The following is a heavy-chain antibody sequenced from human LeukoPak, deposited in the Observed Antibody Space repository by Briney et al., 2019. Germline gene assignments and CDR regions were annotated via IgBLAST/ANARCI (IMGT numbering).Heavy chain of an antibody. CDR2: IYYSWST. D-gene: IGHD2-21*02. CDR1: GGSISSYY. J-gene: IGHJ3*02. Sequence: SETLSLTCSVSGGSISSYYWSWIRQPPGKGLEWMGYIYYSWSTNYNPSLKSRVTISVDTSKNQFSLKLSSVTAADTAVYYCARTTYCGGDCYSGDAFDIWGQGTMVTVSS. CDR3: ARTTYCGGDCYSGDAFDI. V-gene: IGHV4-59*12.